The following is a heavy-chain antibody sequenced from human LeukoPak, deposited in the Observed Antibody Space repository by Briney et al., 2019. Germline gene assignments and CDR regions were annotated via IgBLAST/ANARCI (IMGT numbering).Heavy chain of an antibody. J-gene: IGHJ3*01. CDR1: GGSVSSGSYY. CDR2: VHYTGTT. D-gene: IGHD3-22*01. CDR3: GRSPLVVVTKGAFDL. Sequence: PAGTLSLTCTVSGGSVSSGSYYWSWIRQPPGKGLEWIRYVHYTGTTNYNPSLNSRLTISEDTSKNQFSLKLSSVTAADTAEYYCGRSPLVVVTKGAFDLWGQGTMVTVS. V-gene: IGHV4-61*01.